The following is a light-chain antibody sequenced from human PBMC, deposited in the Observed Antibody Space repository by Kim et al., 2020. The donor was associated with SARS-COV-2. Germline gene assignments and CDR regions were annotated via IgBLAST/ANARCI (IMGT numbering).Light chain of an antibody. V-gene: IGLV6-57*01. CDR3: QSYDYSSHV. Sequence: NFMLTQPHSVSESPGKTVTISCTRSSGSIASNYVQWYQQRPGTSPTTVIYEDNQRPSGVPDRFSGSIDSSSNSASLTISGLQSEDEADYYCQSYDYSSHVFGGGTQLTVL. J-gene: IGLJ3*02. CDR2: EDN. CDR1: SGSIASNY.